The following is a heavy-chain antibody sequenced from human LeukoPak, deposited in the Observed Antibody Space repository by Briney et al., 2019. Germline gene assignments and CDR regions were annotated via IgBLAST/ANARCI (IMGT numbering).Heavy chain of an antibody. CDR2: IYSGVST. CDR3: ARGSSPFDY. J-gene: IGHJ4*02. D-gene: IGHD2-15*01. Sequence: GRSLRLSWAATGFTVSRNYMSWVRQAPGGGLEWGSVIYSGVSTSYADSVRGRLTISRDNSKNTLYLHMNSLRAEDTAVYYCARGSSPFDYWGQGPLVTVSS. V-gene: IGHV3-53*01. CDR1: GFTVSRNY.